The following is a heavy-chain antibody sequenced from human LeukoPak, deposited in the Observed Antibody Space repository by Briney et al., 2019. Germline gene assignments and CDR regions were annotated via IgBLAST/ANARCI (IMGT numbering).Heavy chain of an antibody. J-gene: IGHJ4*02. CDR2: ISGSGGST. Sequence: PGGSLRLSCAASGFTFSDSWMSWVRQAPGKGPEWVSAISGSGGSTFYADSVKGRFTISRDNSENTLYLQMNSLSAEDTAVYYCAKGDIVVVPAVIDSWGQGTLVTVSS. CDR3: AKGDIVVVPAVIDS. D-gene: IGHD2-2*01. V-gene: IGHV3-23*01. CDR1: GFTFSDSW.